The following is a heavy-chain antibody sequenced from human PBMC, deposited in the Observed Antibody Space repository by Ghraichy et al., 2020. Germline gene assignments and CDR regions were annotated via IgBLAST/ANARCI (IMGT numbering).Heavy chain of an antibody. Sequence: SETLSLTCTVSGGSISSSSYYWGWIRQPPGKGLEWIGSIYYSGSTYYNPSLKSRVTISVDTSKNQFSLKLSSVTAADTAVYYCARPGEAAAGYYFDYWGQGTLVTVSS. CDR2: IYYSGST. V-gene: IGHV4-39*01. J-gene: IGHJ4*02. D-gene: IGHD6-13*01. CDR3: ARPGEAAAGYYFDY. CDR1: GGSISSSSYY.